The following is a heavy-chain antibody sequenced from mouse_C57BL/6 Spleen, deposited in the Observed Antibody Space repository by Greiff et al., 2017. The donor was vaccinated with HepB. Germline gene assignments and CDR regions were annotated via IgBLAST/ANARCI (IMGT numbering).Heavy chain of an antibody. J-gene: IGHJ2*01. CDR3: TQGNWDEDY. CDR1: GFTFSNYW. CDR2: IRLKSDNYAT. V-gene: IGHV6-3*01. Sequence: EVKLMESGGGLVQPGGSMKLSCVASGFTFSNYWMNWVRQSPEKGLEWVAQIRLKSDNYATHYAESVKGRFTISRDDSKSSVYLQMNNLRAEDTGIYYCTQGNWDEDYWGQGTTLTVSS. D-gene: IGHD4-1*01.